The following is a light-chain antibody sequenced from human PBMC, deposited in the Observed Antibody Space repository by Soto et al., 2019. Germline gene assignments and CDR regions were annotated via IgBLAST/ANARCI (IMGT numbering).Light chain of an antibody. J-gene: IGLJ1*01. Sequence: QTVVTQPPSVSGAPGQRVTISCSGSSSSIGAGYDVHWYQQLPGTAPKLLIYGNNNRPSGVPDRFSGSKSGTSASLAITGLQAEDEADYYCHSYDSTLSDYVFGTGAKLTVL. CDR3: HSYDSTLSDYV. V-gene: IGLV1-40*01. CDR1: SSSIGAGYD. CDR2: GNN.